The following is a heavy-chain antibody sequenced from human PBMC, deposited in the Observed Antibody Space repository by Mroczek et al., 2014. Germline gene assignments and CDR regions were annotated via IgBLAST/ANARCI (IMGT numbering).Heavy chain of an antibody. D-gene: IGHD5-24*01. CDR1: GGSISSGSYY. V-gene: IGHV4-61*02. Sequence: QVQLQESGPGLVKPSQTLSLTCTVSGGSISSGSYYWSWIRQPAGKGLEWIGRIYTSGSTNYNPSLKSRVTISVDTSKNQFSLKLSSVTAADTAVYYCASCVGMATPLEYYGMDVWGQGTTVTVSS. J-gene: IGHJ6*02. CDR3: ASCVGMATPLEYYGMDV. CDR2: IYTSGST.